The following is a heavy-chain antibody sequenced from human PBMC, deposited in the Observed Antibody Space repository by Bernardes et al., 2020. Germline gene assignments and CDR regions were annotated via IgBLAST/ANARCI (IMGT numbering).Heavy chain of an antibody. CDR2: ISWNSGAI. Sequence: GGSLRLSCAASGFTFDDYGMHWVRQIPGKGLEWVAGISWNSGAIGYADSVRVRFTISRDNGKNSLFLQMNSLGDEDTALYYCAKDTRRLLEWLEEDGLDVWGQGTTVTVSS. CDR3: AKDTRRLLEWLEEDGLDV. D-gene: IGHD3-3*01. V-gene: IGHV3-9*01. J-gene: IGHJ6*02. CDR1: GFTFDDYG.